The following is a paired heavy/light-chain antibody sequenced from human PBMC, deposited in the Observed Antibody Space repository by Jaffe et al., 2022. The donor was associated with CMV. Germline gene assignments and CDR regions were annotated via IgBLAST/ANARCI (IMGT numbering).Light chain of an antibody. CDR1: QSVSSN. V-gene: IGKV3-15*01. Sequence: EIVMTQSPGSLSVHPGERVTLFCRASQSVSSNLAWYQQKPGQAPRLLIYRASTRATGIPARFSGSGSGREFTLSISSLQSDDSAIYYCQQYNNWPPYTFGQGTKLEIK. J-gene: IGKJ2*01. CDR3: QQYNNWPPYT. CDR2: RAS.
Heavy chain of an antibody. D-gene: IGHD2-21*02. J-gene: IGHJ3*02. CDR1: GFTFSNFA. CDR3: AKDNVVVTWRGDAFDT. Sequence: EVQLLESGGGLVQPGGSLRLSCAASGFTFSNFAMNWVRQAPGKGLEWVSTISGRGENTWYEDSVRGRFTVSRDNSRNTAYLQLKNLRAEDTAVYYCAKDNVVVTWRGDAFDTWGQGTLVTVSS. CDR2: ISGRGENT. V-gene: IGHV3-23*01.